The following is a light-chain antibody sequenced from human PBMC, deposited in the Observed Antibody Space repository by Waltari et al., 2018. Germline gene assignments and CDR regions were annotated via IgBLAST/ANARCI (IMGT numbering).Light chain of an antibody. CDR1: QSVSSNY. J-gene: IGKJ2*01. CDR2: DAS. CDR3: QQYGRSPYT. Sequence: EIVLTQSPGTLSLSPGERATLSCRASQSVSSNYLAWYQQKPGQAPRLRTYDASSRATGIPDRFSGSGSGTDFTLTISRLEPEDFVVYYCQQYGRSPYTFGQGTKLEIK. V-gene: IGKV3-20*01.